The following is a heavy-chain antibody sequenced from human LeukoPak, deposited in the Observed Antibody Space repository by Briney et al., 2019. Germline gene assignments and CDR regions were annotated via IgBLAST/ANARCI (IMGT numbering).Heavy chain of an antibody. Sequence: SGGSLRLSCAASGFTFSSYSMNWVRQAPGKGLEWVSSISSSSSYIYYADSVKGRFTISRDNAKNSLYLQMNSLRAEDTAVYYCVGTYLGFWGGYDRTRYVDYWGQGTLVTVSS. J-gene: IGHJ4*02. CDR1: GFTFSSYS. V-gene: IGHV3-21*01. D-gene: IGHD3-3*01. CDR3: VGTYLGFWGGYDRTRYVDY. CDR2: ISSSSSYI.